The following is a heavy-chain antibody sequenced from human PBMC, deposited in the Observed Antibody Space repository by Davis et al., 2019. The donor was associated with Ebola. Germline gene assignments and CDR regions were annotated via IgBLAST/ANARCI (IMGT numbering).Heavy chain of an antibody. Sequence: PGGSLRLSCSVSGGSISSYYWTWIRQPAGKGLEWIGRIYTSGSTNYNPSLKSRVTMSVDTSKNQFSLKMSSVTAADTAVYYCAREWVVTDDFSRFDPWGQGTLVTVSS. V-gene: IGHV4-4*07. CDR3: AREWVVTDDFSRFDP. D-gene: IGHD4-23*01. J-gene: IGHJ5*02. CDR2: IYTSGST. CDR1: GGSISSYY.